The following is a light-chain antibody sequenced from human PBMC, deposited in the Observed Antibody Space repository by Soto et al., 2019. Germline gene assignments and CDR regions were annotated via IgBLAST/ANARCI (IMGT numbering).Light chain of an antibody. V-gene: IGLV2-23*02. CDR2: EVN. J-gene: IGLJ2*01. CDR3: CSYATTTL. CDR1: SSDIGSYDL. Sequence: QSALTRPASVSGSPGQSITISCTGTSSDIGSYDLVSWYQQHPGNAPRLIIYEVNKRPSGVSNRFSGSKSGNTASLTVSGLQAEDGAEYYCCSYATTTLFGGGTKVTVL.